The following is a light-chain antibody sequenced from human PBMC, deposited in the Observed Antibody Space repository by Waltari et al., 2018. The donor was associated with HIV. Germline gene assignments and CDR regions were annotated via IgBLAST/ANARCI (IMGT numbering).Light chain of an antibody. CDR2: GAS. V-gene: IGKV3-20*01. CDR1: QNVSSS. J-gene: IGKJ2*01. CDR3: QQYYSTPHT. Sequence: EIVLTQSPATLSFSPGERATLSCRASQNVSSSLAWYQQKPGQPPRLLIYGASNRASGIPARFSGSGSGADFTLTISRLEPEDFAMYYYQQYYSTPHTFGQGTKLEIK.